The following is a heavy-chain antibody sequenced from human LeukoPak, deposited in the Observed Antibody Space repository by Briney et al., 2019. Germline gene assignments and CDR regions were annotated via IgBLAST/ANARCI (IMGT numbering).Heavy chain of an antibody. Sequence: GGSLRLSCAASGFSFGTYSMNWVRQAPGKGLEWVSYISSRSSTIYYADSVKGRFTISRDNAENSLYLQMNSLRAEDTAMYYCAREPRDSSGYRYDAFDIWGQGTMVTVSS. CDR1: GFSFGTYS. J-gene: IGHJ3*02. D-gene: IGHD3-22*01. CDR2: ISSRSSTI. V-gene: IGHV3-48*01. CDR3: AREPRDSSGYRYDAFDI.